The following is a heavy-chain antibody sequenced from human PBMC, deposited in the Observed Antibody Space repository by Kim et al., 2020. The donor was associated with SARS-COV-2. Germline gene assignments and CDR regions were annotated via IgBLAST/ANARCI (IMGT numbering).Heavy chain of an antibody. CDR1: GYSISSGYY. Sequence: SETLSLTCTVSGYSISSGYYWGWIRQPPGKRLEWMGSIYHSGSTYYNPSLKSRVTISVDTSKNQFSLKLSSVTAADTAVYYCARDGYGGRPGGSWFDPWGQGTLVTVSS. V-gene: IGHV4-38-2*02. J-gene: IGHJ5*02. D-gene: IGHD4-17*01. CDR2: IYHSGST. CDR3: ARDGYGGRPGGSWFDP.